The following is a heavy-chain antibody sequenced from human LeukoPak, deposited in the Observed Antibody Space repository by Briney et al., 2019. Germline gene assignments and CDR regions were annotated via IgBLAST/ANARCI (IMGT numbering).Heavy chain of an antibody. D-gene: IGHD3-22*01. Sequence: PSETLSLTCTVSGGSLSRYYWGWIRQPPGKGLEWIGYVYYNGDTRYNPSLKSRVAIAVDTSKNQFSLKVRSMTAADTAVYYCARDNFLDDSSTYYSTWGQGTLVTVSS. CDR1: GGSLSRYY. V-gene: IGHV4-59*01. CDR2: VYYNGDT. J-gene: IGHJ5*02. CDR3: ARDNFLDDSSTYYST.